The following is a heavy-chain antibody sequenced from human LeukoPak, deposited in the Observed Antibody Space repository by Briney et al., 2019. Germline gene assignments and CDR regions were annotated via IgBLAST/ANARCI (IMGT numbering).Heavy chain of an antibody. CDR1: GGSISSSSYY. CDR2: IYYSGST. Sequence: SETLSLTCTVSGGSISSSSYYWGWIRQPPGKGLEWIGSIYYSGSTYYNPSLKSRVTISVDTSKNQFSLKLSSVTAADTAVYYCARHGIERRQWLVHPKSFDYWGQGTLVTVSS. CDR3: ARHGIERRQWLVHPKSFDY. V-gene: IGHV4-39*01. J-gene: IGHJ4*02. D-gene: IGHD6-19*01.